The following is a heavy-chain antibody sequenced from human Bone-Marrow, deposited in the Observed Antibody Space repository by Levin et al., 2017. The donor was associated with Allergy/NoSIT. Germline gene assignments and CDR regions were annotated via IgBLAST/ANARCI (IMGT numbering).Heavy chain of an antibody. CDR3: AREDGSTIDC. CDR1: GGSISSGGYY. V-gene: IGHV4-31*01. D-gene: IGHD1/OR15-1a*01. Sequence: SETLSLTCTVSGGSISSGGYYWSWIRQQPGKGLEWIVYIYYSGNTYYNPSLKSLVMISVNTSKNQFSLKVSSVTAAATAVYYCAREDGSTIDCWAQGILVTVSS. CDR2: IYYSGNT. J-gene: IGHJ4*02.